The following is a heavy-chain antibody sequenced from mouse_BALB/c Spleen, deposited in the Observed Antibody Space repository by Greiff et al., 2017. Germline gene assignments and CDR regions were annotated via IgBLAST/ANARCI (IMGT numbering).Heavy chain of an antibody. Sequence: EVKVVESGGGLVKPGGSLKLSCAASGFTFSSYAMSWVRQSPEKRLEWVAEISSGGSYTYYPDTVTGRFTISRDNAKNTLYLEMSSLRSEDTAMYYCARDGDYGYWFAYWGQGTLVTVSA. CDR1: GFTFSSYA. CDR3: ARDGDYGYWFAY. J-gene: IGHJ3*01. D-gene: IGHD1-2*01. V-gene: IGHV5-9-4*01. CDR2: ISSGGSYT.